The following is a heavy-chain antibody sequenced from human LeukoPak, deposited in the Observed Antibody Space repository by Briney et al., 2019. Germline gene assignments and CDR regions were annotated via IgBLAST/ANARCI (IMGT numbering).Heavy chain of an antibody. V-gene: IGHV3-48*01. Sequence: GGSLRLSCAASGFTLSTYGINWVRQAPGKGLEWVSYITSTSSTIYYADSVKGRFTISRDNAKNSLFLQMNSLRAEDTAVYYCARGVLWYDYWGQGTLVTVSS. CDR1: GFTLSTYG. D-gene: IGHD5-18*01. CDR2: ITSTSSTI. J-gene: IGHJ4*02. CDR3: ARGVLWYDY.